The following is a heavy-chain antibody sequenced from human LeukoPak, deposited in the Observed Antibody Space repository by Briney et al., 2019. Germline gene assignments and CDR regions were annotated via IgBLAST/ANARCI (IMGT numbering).Heavy chain of an antibody. CDR1: GFPLSCYW. D-gene: IGHD4-17*01. V-gene: IGHV3-74*01. CDR2: INTDGSTT. Sequence: GGSLGLSFAASGFPLSCYWLQRVRPASGKGVVCGARINTDGSTTSYAHFVKGRFTITRDNAKNTLYLQMNSLRAEETAVYYCARDFHGAQDYWGQGTLVTVSS. CDR3: ARDFHGAQDY. J-gene: IGHJ4*02.